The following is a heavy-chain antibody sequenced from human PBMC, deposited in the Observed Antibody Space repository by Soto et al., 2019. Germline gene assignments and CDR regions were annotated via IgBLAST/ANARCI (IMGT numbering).Heavy chain of an antibody. Sequence: GGSLRLSCAASGFTFSSYSMNWVRQAPGKGLEWVSYISSSSTIYYADSVKGRFTISRDNAKNSLYLQMNSLRDEDTAVYYCAGSNHPPMANGDYYGMDVWGQGTTVTVSS. CDR3: AGSNHPPMANGDYYGMDV. CDR1: GFTFSSYS. J-gene: IGHJ6*02. D-gene: IGHD2-8*01. V-gene: IGHV3-48*02. CDR2: ISSSSTI.